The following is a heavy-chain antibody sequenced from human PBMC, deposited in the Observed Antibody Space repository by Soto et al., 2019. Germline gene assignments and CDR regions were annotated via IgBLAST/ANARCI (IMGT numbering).Heavy chain of an antibody. D-gene: IGHD6-13*01. V-gene: IGHV6-1*01. Sequence: LSRSADMFGTRVQTVQSARNRFSQSTTSALEWLGRTYYRSKWYNDYAVSVKSRITINPDTSKNQFSLQLNSVTPEDTAVYYCARERAAAEFDPWGQGSLVTVSS. CDR2: TYYRSKWYN. J-gene: IGHJ5*02. CDR3: ARERAAAEFDP. CDR1: GTRVQTVQSA.